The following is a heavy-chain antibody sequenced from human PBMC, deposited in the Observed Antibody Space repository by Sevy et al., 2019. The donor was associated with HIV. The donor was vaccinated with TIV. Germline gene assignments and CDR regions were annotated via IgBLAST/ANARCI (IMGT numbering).Heavy chain of an antibody. CDR3: ARHGYGYGYHALLDYYYGMDV. J-gene: IGHJ6*02. V-gene: IGHV3-20*04. Sequence: GGSLRLSCAASGFTFDDYGMSWVRQAPGKGLEWVSGINWNGGSTGYADSVKGRFTISRDNAKNSLYLQVNSMRAEDTALYYCARHGYGYGYHALLDYYYGMDVWGQRTTVTASS. CDR2: INWNGGST. CDR1: GFTFDDYG. D-gene: IGHD5-18*01.